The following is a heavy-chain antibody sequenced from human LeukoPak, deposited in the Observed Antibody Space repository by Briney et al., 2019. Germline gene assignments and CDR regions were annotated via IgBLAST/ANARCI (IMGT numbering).Heavy chain of an antibody. Sequence: VASVKVSCKASGGTFSSYGISWVRQAPGQGLEWMGRLIPINGIANYAQKFQGRLTIIADKSTSTAYMELSSLRSEDTAVYYCARARLITIFGVNILTPDYYYGMDVWGQGTTVTVSS. CDR3: ARARLITIFGVNILTPDYYYGMDV. CDR2: LIPINGIA. V-gene: IGHV1-69*04. CDR1: GGTFSSYG. J-gene: IGHJ6*02. D-gene: IGHD3-3*01.